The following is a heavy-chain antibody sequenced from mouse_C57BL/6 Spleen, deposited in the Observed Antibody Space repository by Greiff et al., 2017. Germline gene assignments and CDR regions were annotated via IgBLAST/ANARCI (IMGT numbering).Heavy chain of an antibody. D-gene: IGHD2-3*01. CDR1: GYTFTDYE. J-gene: IGHJ2*01. CDR3: TRIGYYPFDY. CDR2: IDPETGGT. V-gene: IGHV1-15*01. Sequence: VQLQQSGAELVRPGASVTLSCKASGYTFTDYEMHWVKQTPVHGLEWIGAIDPETGGTAYNQKFKGKAILTADKSSSTAYMELRSLTSEDSAVYYCTRIGYYPFDYWGQGTTLTVSS.